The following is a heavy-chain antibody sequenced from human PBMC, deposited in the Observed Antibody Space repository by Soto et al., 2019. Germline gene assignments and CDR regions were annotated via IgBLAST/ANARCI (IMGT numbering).Heavy chain of an antibody. V-gene: IGHV3-23*01. CDR2: ISGSGGST. D-gene: IGHD3-22*01. CDR3: AKDGGAYYYDSSGFDPVDY. J-gene: IGHJ4*02. Sequence: PVGSLRLSCAASGFTFSSYAMSWVRQAPGKGLEWVSAISGSGGSTYYADSVKGRFTISRDNSKNTLYLQMNSLRAEDTAVYYCAKDGGAYYYDSSGFDPVDYWGQGTLVTVSS. CDR1: GFTFSSYA.